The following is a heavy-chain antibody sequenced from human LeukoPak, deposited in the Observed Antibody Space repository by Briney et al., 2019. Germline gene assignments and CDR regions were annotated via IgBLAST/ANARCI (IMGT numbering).Heavy chain of an antibody. CDR3: AMGLD. CDR1: GFTVSSNY. V-gene: IGHV3-7*04. J-gene: IGHJ4*02. CDR2: INQDGSEK. Sequence: PGGSLRLSCAASGFTVSSNYMNWVRQAPGKGLEWVANINQDGSEKYYVDSVKGRFTISGDNVKNSLYLQMNSLRAEDTAVYYCAMGLDWGQGALVTVSS.